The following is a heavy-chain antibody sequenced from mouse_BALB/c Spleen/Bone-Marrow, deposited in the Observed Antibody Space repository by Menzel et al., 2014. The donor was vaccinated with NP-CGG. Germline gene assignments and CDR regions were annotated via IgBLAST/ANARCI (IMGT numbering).Heavy chain of an antibody. CDR2: IDPSDSYS. V-gene: IGHV1-69*02. Sequence: VQRVESGAELVKPGASVKLSCKASGYTFTNYWMHWVKQRPGQGLEWIGEIDPSDSYSNYNQNFKGKATLTVDKSSSTAYMQLTSLTSEDSAVYYCARGVVHYYAMDYWGQGTSVTVSS. CDR3: ARGVVHYYAMDY. J-gene: IGHJ4*01. CDR1: GYTFTNYW.